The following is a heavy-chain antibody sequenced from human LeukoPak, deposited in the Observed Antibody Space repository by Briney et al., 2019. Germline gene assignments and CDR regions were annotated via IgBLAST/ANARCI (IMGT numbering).Heavy chain of an antibody. V-gene: IGHV3-30*18. D-gene: IGHD3-3*01. CDR3: AKEPYYDFWSGYYSWHYYYGMDV. CDR2: ISYDGSNK. CDR1: GFTFSSYG. J-gene: IGHJ6*02. Sequence: PGGSLRLSCAASGFTFSSYGMHWVRQAPGKGLEWVAVISYDGSNKYYADSVKGRFTISRDNSKNTLHLQMNSLRAEDTAVYYCAKEPYYDFWSGYYSWHYYYGMDVWGQGTTVTVSS.